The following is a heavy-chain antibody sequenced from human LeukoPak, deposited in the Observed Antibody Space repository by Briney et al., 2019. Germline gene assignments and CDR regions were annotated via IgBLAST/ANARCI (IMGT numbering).Heavy chain of an antibody. Sequence: ASVKVSCKASGGTFSSYAISWVRQAPGRGLEWMGRIIPIFGTANYAQKFQGRVTITTDESTSTAYMELSSLRSEDTAVYYCARDRGAYSSSPRYFDLWGRGTLVTVSS. V-gene: IGHV1-69*05. CDR1: GGTFSSYA. CDR2: IIPIFGTA. J-gene: IGHJ2*01. CDR3: ARDRGAYSSSPRYFDL. D-gene: IGHD6-6*01.